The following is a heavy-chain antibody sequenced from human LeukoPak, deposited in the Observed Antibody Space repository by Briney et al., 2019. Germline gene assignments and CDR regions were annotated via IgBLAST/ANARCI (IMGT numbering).Heavy chain of an antibody. J-gene: IGHJ6*02. CDR2: IWYDGSNK. D-gene: IGHD5-12*01. CDR1: GFTFSSHG. Sequence: GGSLRLSSAASGFTFSSHGMHWVRQAPGKGLEWVAVIWYDGSNKYYADSVKGRFTISRDNSKNTLYLQMNSLRAEDTAVYYCARDSVVATIPFFYYYGMDVWGQGTTVTVSS. V-gene: IGHV3-33*01. CDR3: ARDSVVATIPFFYYYGMDV.